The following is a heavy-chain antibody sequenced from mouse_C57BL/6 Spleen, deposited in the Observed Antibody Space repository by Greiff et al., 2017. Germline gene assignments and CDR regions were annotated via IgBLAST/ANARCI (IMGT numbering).Heavy chain of an antibody. D-gene: IGHD3-2*02. Sequence: QVQLQQSGAELVMPGASVKLSCKASGYTFTSYWMHWVKQRPGQGLEWIGEIDPSDSYTNYNQKFKGKSTLTVDKSSSTAYMQLSSLTSEDSAVYYCARGSSGSDYWGQGTTLTVSS. CDR2: IDPSDSYT. V-gene: IGHV1-69*01. CDR3: ARGSSGSDY. CDR1: GYTFTSYW. J-gene: IGHJ2*01.